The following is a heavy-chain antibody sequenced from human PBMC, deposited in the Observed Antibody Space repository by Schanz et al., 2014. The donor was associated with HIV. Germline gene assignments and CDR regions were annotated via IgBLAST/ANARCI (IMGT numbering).Heavy chain of an antibody. V-gene: IGHV3-23*04. D-gene: IGHD4-17*01. CDR1: GFTFSSYA. J-gene: IGHJ2*01. Sequence: VQLVESGGGVVQPGGSLRLSCAASGFTFSSYAMSWVRQAPGKGLEWVSAISGSGGKTYYADSVKGRFTISRDNSRNTLYLQMNTLRAEDTAVYYCAKGYGDYYWYFDLWGRGTLVTVSS. CDR3: AKGYGDYYWYFDL. CDR2: ISGSGGKT.